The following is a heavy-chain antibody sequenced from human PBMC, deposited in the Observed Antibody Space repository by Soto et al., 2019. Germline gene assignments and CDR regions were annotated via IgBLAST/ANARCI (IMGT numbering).Heavy chain of an antibody. CDR1: GGSISSYY. D-gene: IGHD5-18*01. CDR2: IYYSGST. J-gene: IGHJ5*02. Sequence: SETLSLTCTVSGGSISSYYWSWIRQPPGKGLEWIGYIYYSGSTNYNPSLKSRVTISVDTSKNQFSLKLSSVTAADTAVYYCARVRRGYSYGSLGFDPWGQGTLVTVSS. V-gene: IGHV4-59*01. CDR3: ARVRRGYSYGSLGFDP.